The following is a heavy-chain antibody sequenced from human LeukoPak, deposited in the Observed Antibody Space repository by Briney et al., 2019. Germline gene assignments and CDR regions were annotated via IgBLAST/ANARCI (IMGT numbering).Heavy chain of an antibody. J-gene: IGHJ4*02. CDR2: IKQDGSEK. V-gene: IGHV3-7*01. Sequence: PGGPLRLSCAASGFTFSSYWMSWVRQAPGKGLEWVANIKQDGSEKYYVDSVKGRFTISRDNAKNSLYLQMNSLRAEDTAVYYCARDLSRIAAAGTLLDYWGQGTLVTVSS. CDR1: GFTFSSYW. D-gene: IGHD6-13*01. CDR3: ARDLSRIAAAGTLLDY.